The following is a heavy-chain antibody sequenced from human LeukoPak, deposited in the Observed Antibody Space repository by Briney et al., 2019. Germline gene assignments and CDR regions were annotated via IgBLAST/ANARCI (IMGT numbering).Heavy chain of an antibody. V-gene: IGHV3-9*01. Sequence: GGSLRLSCTASGFTFGDYAMTWVRQAPGKGLERVSGISWNSGSIGYADSVKGRFTISRDNAKNSLYLQMNSLRAEDTALYYCARSWLLLGGWFDPWGQGTLVTVSS. CDR2: ISWNSGSI. J-gene: IGHJ5*02. CDR3: ARSWLLLGGWFDP. CDR1: GFTFGDYA. D-gene: IGHD3-22*01.